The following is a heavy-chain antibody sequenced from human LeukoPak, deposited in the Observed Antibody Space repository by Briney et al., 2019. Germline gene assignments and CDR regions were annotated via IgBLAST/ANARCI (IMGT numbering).Heavy chain of an antibody. CDR2: IKQDGSEK. Sequence: SGGSLRLSCAASGFTFSSYSMNWVRQAPGKGLEWVANIKQDGSEKYYVDSVKGRFTISRDNAKNSLYLQMNSLRAEDTAVYYCASFIAAAGPNWFDPWGQGTLVTVSS. V-gene: IGHV3-7*01. J-gene: IGHJ5*02. CDR3: ASFIAAAGPNWFDP. CDR1: GFTFSSYS. D-gene: IGHD6-13*01.